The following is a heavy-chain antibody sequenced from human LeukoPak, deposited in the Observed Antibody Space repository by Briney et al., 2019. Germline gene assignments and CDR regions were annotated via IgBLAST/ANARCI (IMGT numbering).Heavy chain of an antibody. Sequence: GGSLRLSCAASGFNFEDYAMHWVRQAPGKGLEWVSGINWNSGNLGYADSVKGRFTISRDSAKNSLYLQMNSLRVEDTALYYCSKGWGSRYYYYGMDVWGQGTTVTVSS. D-gene: IGHD7-27*01. CDR2: INWNSGNL. CDR3: SKGWGSRYYYYGMDV. V-gene: IGHV3-9*01. J-gene: IGHJ6*02. CDR1: GFNFEDYA.